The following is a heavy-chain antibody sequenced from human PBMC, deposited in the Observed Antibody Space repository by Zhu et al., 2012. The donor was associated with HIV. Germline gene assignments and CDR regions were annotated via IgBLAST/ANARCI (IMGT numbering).Heavy chain of an antibody. CDR3: ARHGPSGWYLNWFDP. Sequence: QVQLQESGPGLVKPSETLSLTCTVSGGSISSSSYYWGWIRQPPGKGLEWIGSIYYSGSTYYNPSLKSRVTISVDTSKNQFSLKLSSVTAADTAVYYCARHGPSGWYLNWFDPVGPGNPGPPSPQ. J-gene: IGHJ5*02. D-gene: IGHD6-19*01. CDR2: IYYSGST. CDR1: GGSISSSSYY. V-gene: IGHV4-39*07.